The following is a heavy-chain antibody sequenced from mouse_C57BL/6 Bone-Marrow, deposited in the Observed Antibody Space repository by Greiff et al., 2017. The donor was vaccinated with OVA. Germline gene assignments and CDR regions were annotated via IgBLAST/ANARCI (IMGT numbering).Heavy chain of an antibody. CDR2: IDPSDSYT. D-gene: IGHD1-1*01. J-gene: IGHJ4*01. V-gene: IGHV1-50*01. CDR1: GYTFTSYW. Sequence: VKLVESGAELVKPGASVKLSCKASGYTFTSYWMQWVKQRPGQGLEWIGEIDPSDSYTNYNQKFKGKATLTVDTSSSTAYMQLSSLTSEDSAVYYCARVITTGAMDYWGQGTSVTVSS. CDR3: ARVITTGAMDY.